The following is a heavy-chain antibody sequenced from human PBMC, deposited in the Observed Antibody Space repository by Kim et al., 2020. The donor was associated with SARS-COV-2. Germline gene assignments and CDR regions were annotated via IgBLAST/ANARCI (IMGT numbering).Heavy chain of an antibody. Sequence: GGSLRLSCAASGFTFSSYAMRWVRQAPGKGLEWVSAISGSGGSTYYADSVEGRFTISRDNSKNTLYLQMNSLRAEDTAVYYCAKEGYYDSSGYYTYYFDYWGQGALVTVSS. CDR2: ISGSGGST. J-gene: IGHJ4*02. CDR1: GFTFSSYA. CDR3: AKEGYYDSSGYYTYYFDY. D-gene: IGHD3-22*01. V-gene: IGHV3-23*01.